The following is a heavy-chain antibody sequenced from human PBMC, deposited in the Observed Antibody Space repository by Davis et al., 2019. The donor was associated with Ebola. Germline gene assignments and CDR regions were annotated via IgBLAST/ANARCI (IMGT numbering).Heavy chain of an antibody. J-gene: IGHJ4*02. CDR3: ARLYYYGSGSYFAAAAGSNYFDY. Sequence: GESLKISCAASGFTFSSYAMHWVRQAPGKGLEWVAVISYDGSNKYYADSVKGRFTISRDNSKNTLYLQMNSLRAEDTAVYYCARLYYYGSGSYFAAAAGSNYFDYWGQGTLVTVSS. CDR2: ISYDGSNK. CDR1: GFTFSSYA. V-gene: IGHV3-30*04. D-gene: IGHD3-10*01.